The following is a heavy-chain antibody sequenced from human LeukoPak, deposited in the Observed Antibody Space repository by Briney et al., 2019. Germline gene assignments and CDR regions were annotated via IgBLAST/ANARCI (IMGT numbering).Heavy chain of an antibody. CDR3: ATNSYGYHY. Sequence: GASVKVSCKASGYTFITYTLHWVRQAPGQRLEWMGWINAGNGNTKFSQKFQGRVTFTRDTSASTAYMELSSLRSEDTAVYYCATNSYGYHYWGQGTLVTVSS. J-gene: IGHJ4*02. V-gene: IGHV1-3*01. D-gene: IGHD5-18*01. CDR1: GYTFITYT. CDR2: INAGNGNT.